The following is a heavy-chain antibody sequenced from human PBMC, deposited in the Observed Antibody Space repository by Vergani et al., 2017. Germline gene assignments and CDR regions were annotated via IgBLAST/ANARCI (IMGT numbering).Heavy chain of an antibody. CDR3: ARDHCTSVNCYEYHYPGMDV. D-gene: IGHD2-2*01. CDR1: GYTFTTYY. J-gene: IGHJ6*02. V-gene: IGHV1-2*02. Sequence: QVQLVQSGDEVRKPGASVKVSCKASGYTFTTYYVHWVRRAPGQGPEWIGWINPSSGDTEYAQKFQGRVTVTRDTSLSAAYMELSRLRSDDTAVYYCARDHCTSVNCYEYHYPGMDVWDQGTTVTVSS. CDR2: INPSSGDT.